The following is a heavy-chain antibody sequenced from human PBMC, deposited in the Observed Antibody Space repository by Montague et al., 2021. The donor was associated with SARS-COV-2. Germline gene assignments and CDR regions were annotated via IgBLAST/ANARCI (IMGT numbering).Heavy chain of an antibody. CDR2: IYTSGST. CDR1: GDSISSYY. CDR3: ARDHMTTMFMVYYYGMDV. V-gene: IGHV4-4*07. D-gene: IGHD5-24*01. Sequence: SDTLSLTCTVSGDSISSYYWSWIRQPAGKGLEWIGRIYTSGSTKYNPSLKSRVTMSVDTSKNQFSLKLSSVTAADTAVYYCARDHMTTMFMVYYYGMDVWGQGTTVTVSS. J-gene: IGHJ6*02.